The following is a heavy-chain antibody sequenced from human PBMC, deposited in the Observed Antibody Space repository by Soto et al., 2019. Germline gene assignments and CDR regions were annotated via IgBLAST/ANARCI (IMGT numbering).Heavy chain of an antibody. J-gene: IGHJ5*02. Sequence: QVQLVQSGAEVKKPGSSVKVSCKASGGTFSSYTISWVRQAPGQGLEWMGRIIPILGIANYAQKFQGRVTITADKSTSTAYMELSSLRSEDTAVYYCAGLSSSWYTTLGGWFDPWGQGTLVTVSS. D-gene: IGHD6-13*01. CDR1: GGTFSSYT. CDR3: AGLSSSWYTTLGGWFDP. V-gene: IGHV1-69*02. CDR2: IIPILGIA.